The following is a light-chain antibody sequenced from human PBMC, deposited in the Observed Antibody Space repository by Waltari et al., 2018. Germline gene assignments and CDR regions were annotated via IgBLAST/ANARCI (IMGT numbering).Light chain of an antibody. CDR2: KAS. CDR3: KQYKSYFRT. CDR1: QSISTW. Sequence: DIQMTQSPSTLSASVGDRVTITCRASQSISTWLAWYQQKPGKAPKLLVYKASSLERGVPSRFGGSGSGTEFTLTISSLQPDDFATYYCKQYKSYFRTCGQGTKVEIK. V-gene: IGKV1-5*03. J-gene: IGKJ1*01.